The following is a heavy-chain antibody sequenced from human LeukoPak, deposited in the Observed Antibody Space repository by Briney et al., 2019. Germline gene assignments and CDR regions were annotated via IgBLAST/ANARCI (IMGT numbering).Heavy chain of an antibody. Sequence: AASVKVSCKVSGYSLTKLSMHWVRQAPGKGLEWMGGFDREDGETSYAQKFLGRVTMTADTSIDTAYMELSSLRSEDTAVYYCATDLQCSSTCCSREASGYWGQGTLVTVSS. CDR2: FDREDGET. CDR1: GYSLTKLS. V-gene: IGHV1-24*01. CDR3: ATDLQCSSTCCSREASGY. J-gene: IGHJ4*02. D-gene: IGHD2-2*01.